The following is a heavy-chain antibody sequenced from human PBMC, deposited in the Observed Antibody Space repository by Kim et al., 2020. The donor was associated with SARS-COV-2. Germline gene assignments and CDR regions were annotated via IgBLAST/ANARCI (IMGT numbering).Heavy chain of an antibody. CDR2: ISYDGSNK. CDR3: ARDLPRYDFWSGYIDY. CDR1: GFTFSSYA. D-gene: IGHD3-3*01. J-gene: IGHJ4*01. Sequence: GGSLRLSCAASGFTFSSYAMHWVRQAPGKGLEWVAVISYDGSNKYYADSVKGRFTISRDNSKNTLYLLMNSLRAEDTAVYYCARDLPRYDFWSGYIDYWG. V-gene: IGHV3-30-3*01.